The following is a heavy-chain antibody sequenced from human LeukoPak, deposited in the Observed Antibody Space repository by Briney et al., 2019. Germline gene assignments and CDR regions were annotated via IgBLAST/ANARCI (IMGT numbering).Heavy chain of an antibody. CDR2: INPNSGGT. Sequence: ASVKVSCKASGYTFTGYYMHWVRQAPGQGLEWMGRINPNSGGTNYTKKFRGSVTMTRDTSISTAQMELSRLRSDDTAVYYCARDLSSTYDFWSGYYTGEVDYWGQGTLVTVSS. J-gene: IGHJ4*02. CDR1: GYTFTGYY. D-gene: IGHD3-3*01. V-gene: IGHV1-2*06. CDR3: ARDLSSTYDFWSGYYTGEVDY.